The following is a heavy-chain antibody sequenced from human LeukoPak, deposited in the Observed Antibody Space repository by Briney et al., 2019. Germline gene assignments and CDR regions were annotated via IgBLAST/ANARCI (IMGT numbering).Heavy chain of an antibody. CDR3: ARVGYCRGGSCDEDAFDI. CDR2: ISSSSSYI. Sequence: GGSLRLSCAASGFTFSSYSMNWVRQAPGKGLEWGSSISSSSSYIYYADSVKGRFTISRDNAKNSLYLQMNSLRAEDTAVYYCARVGYCRGGSCDEDAFDIWGQGTMVTVSS. CDR1: GFTFSSYS. V-gene: IGHV3-21*01. J-gene: IGHJ3*02. D-gene: IGHD2-15*01.